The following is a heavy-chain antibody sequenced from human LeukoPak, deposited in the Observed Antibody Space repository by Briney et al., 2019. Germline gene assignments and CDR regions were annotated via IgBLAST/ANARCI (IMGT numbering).Heavy chain of an antibody. CDR2: IYYSGST. CDR1: GASISGSGYY. J-gene: IGHJ6*03. Sequence: PSETLSLTCTVSGASISGSGYYWGWIRQPPGKGLEWIGSIYYSGSTYYNPSLKSRVTISVDTSKNQFSLKLSSVTAADTAVYYCARDVKWAARRYYYYYMDVWGKGTTVTISS. D-gene: IGHD6-6*01. CDR3: ARDVKWAARRYYYYYMDV. V-gene: IGHV4-39*07.